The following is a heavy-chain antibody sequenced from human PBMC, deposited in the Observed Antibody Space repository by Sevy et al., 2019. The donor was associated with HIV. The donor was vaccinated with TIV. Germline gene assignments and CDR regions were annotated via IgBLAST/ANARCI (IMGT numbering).Heavy chain of an antibody. Sequence: SETLSLTRTVSGGSISTSSYYWGWIRQPPGKGLEWIGNSFYSGTTYYNPSLKSRVTISVDTSKNQFSLKLSSVTAADTAVYYCARLASRLRDNWSDPWGQGTLVTVSS. CDR3: ARLASRLRDNWSDP. J-gene: IGHJ5*02. V-gene: IGHV4-39*01. D-gene: IGHD3-16*01. CDR1: GGSISTSSYY. CDR2: SFYSGTT.